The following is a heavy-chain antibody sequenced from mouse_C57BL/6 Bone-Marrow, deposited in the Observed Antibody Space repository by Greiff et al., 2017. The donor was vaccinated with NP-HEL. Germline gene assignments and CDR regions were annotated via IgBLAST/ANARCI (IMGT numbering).Heavy chain of an antibody. V-gene: IGHV14-3*01. J-gene: IGHJ1*03. Sequence: VQLQQSVAELVRPGASVTLSCTASGFNIKNTYMHWVKQTPEQGLEWIGRIDPANGNTKYAPKFQGKATITADTSSNTAYLQLSRLTSADTAVYYCARHYGSRDGGYFAVWGTGTPVTVSS. CDR2: IDPANGNT. CDR1: GFNIKNTY. CDR3: ARHYGSRDGGYFAV. D-gene: IGHD1-1*01.